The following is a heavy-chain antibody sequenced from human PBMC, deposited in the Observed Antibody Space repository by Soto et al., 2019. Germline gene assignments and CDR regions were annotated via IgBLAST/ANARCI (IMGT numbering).Heavy chain of an antibody. V-gene: IGHV4-34*02. CDR2: VSHSGNT. CDR1: GGSFTGHF. Sequence: QVHLEQRGAGLLKPSETLSLTCTVSGGSFTGHFWSSVRQPPGKGLEWIGEVSHSGNTKYYPSLRSRVTLSVDSSKNQISLALTSVTAADTAVYYCARAKFESTGWHQFDIWGQGTLVTVSS. J-gene: IGHJ4*02. D-gene: IGHD7-27*01. CDR3: ARAKFESTGWHQFDI.